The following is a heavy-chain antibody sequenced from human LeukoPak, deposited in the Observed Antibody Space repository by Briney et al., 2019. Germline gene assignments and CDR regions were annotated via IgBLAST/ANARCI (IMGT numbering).Heavy chain of an antibody. Sequence: EASVKVSCKASGYTFTGYYMHWVRQAPGQGLEWMGWINPNSGGTNYAQKFQGRVTMTRDTSISTAYMELSRLRSDDTAVYYCARVLTYYYDSSGYYRGTPFDIWGQGTMVTVSS. CDR2: INPNSGGT. J-gene: IGHJ3*02. D-gene: IGHD3-22*01. V-gene: IGHV1-2*02. CDR1: GYTFTGYY. CDR3: ARVLTYYYDSSGYYRGTPFDI.